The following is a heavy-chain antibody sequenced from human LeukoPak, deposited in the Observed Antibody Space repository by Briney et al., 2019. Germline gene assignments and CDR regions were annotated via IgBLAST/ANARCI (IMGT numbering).Heavy chain of an antibody. Sequence: SGTLSLTCTVSGDITHYWGWIRQPPGKGLECIGSIYFSGSTYYNPSLRSRVTISLDTSKKQLSLKLSSVTAADTAVYYCARHNGGGVGSYVAPGPPDYFDYWGQGTLVTVSS. CDR2: IYFSGST. CDR1: GDITHY. CDR3: ARHNGGGVGSYVAPGPPDYFDY. V-gene: IGHV4-39*01. D-gene: IGHD1-26*01. J-gene: IGHJ4*02.